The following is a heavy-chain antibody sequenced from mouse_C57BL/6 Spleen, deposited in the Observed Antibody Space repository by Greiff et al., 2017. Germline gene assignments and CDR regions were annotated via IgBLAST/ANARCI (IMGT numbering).Heavy chain of an antibody. CDR3: ARAPYGLYAMDY. CDR1: GYTFTSYW. D-gene: IGHD1-2*01. V-gene: IGHV1-61*01. Sequence: VQLQQSGAELVRPGSPVKLSCKASGYTFTSYWMDWVKQRPGQGLEWIGNIYPSDSETHYNQKFKDKATLTVDKSSSTAYMQLSSLTSEDSAVYYCARAPYGLYAMDYWGQGTSVTVSS. CDR2: IYPSDSET. J-gene: IGHJ4*01.